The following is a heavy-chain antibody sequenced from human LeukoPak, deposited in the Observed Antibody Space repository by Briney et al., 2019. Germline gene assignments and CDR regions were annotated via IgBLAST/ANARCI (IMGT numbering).Heavy chain of an antibody. J-gene: IGHJ6*02. CDR3: WRRAFLCSGGSCYFYYYYYGMDV. D-gene: IGHD2-15*01. Sequence: GRSLRLSCAASGFTFSSYAMHWVRQAPGKGLEWVAVISYDGSNKYYADSVKGRFTISRDNSKNTLYLQMNSLRAEDTAVYYCWRRAFLCSGGSCYFYYYYYGMDVWGQGTTVTVSS. CDR2: ISYDGSNK. V-gene: IGHV3-30-3*01. CDR1: GFTFSSYA.